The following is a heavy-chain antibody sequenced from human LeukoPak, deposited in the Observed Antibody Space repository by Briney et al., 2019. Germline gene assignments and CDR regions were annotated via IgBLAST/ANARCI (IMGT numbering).Heavy chain of an antibody. CDR2: IKSKTDGGTT. J-gene: IGHJ4*02. CDR3: TTDTAMGDFDY. V-gene: IGHV3-15*01. CDR1: GFTFSNAW. D-gene: IGHD5-18*01. Sequence: GGSLILSWAASGFTFSNAWMSWVRQAPGKGLEWVGRIKSKTDGGTTDYAAPVKGRFTISRDDSKNTLYLQMNSLKTEDTAVYYCTTDTAMGDFDYWGQGTLVTVSS.